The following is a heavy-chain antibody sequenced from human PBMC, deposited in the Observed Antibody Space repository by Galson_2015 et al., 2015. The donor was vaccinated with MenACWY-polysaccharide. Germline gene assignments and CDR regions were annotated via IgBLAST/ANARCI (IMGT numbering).Heavy chain of an antibody. CDR1: GFTFSNFA. Sequence: SLRLSCAASGFTFSNFAMAWVRQAPGKGLEWVSAIDGSGSGSETFYADSVKGRFTISGDNSKNTLYLQMDSLRAEDTAVYYCAKLPRSYNWNYFDHWGQGTLVTVSS. V-gene: IGHV3-23*01. D-gene: IGHD1-20*01. J-gene: IGHJ4*02. CDR2: IDGSGSGSET. CDR3: AKLPRSYNWNYFDH.